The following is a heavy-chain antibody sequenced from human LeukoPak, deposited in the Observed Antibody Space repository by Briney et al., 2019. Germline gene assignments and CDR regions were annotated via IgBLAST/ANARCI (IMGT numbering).Heavy chain of an antibody. CDR1: GFTFSSYG. J-gene: IGHJ3*02. CDR2: IRYDGSNK. D-gene: IGHD1-26*01. V-gene: IGHV3-30*02. CDR3: AKDLGGSYWIGAFDI. Sequence: GGSLRLSCAASGFTFSSYGMHWVRQAPGKGLEWVAFIRYDGSNKYYAGSVKGRFTISRDNSKNTLYLQMNSLRAEDTAVYYCAKDLGGSYWIGAFDIWGQGTMVTVSS.